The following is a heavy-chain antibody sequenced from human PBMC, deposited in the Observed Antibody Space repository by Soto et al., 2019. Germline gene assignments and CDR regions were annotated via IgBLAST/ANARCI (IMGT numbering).Heavy chain of an antibody. J-gene: IGHJ4*02. D-gene: IGHD4-17*01. CDR1: GLTFSSYA. CDR2: ISGSGGST. Sequence: EVQLLESGGGLVQPGGSLRLSCAASGLTFSSYAMSWFRQAPGRGLEWVSAISGSGGSTYYADSVKGRFTISRDNSKNTLYLQMNSLRAEDTAVYYCAKPLSTVTTLYYFDYWGQGTLVTVSS. CDR3: AKPLSTVTTLYYFDY. V-gene: IGHV3-23*01.